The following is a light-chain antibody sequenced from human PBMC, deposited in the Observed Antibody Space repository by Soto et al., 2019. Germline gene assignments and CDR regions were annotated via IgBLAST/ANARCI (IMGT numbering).Light chain of an antibody. J-gene: IGKJ2*01. CDR1: HSISSDT. CDR2: ATS. CDR3: QRNA. V-gene: IGKV3-20*01. Sequence: EIVLTQSPGTLSLSPGERATLSCRASHSISSDTLAWYQQKPGQPPRLLIYATSSRATGIPDRFSGSGSGTDFTLTISRLEPEDFVVYYCQRNAFGQGTKLEI.